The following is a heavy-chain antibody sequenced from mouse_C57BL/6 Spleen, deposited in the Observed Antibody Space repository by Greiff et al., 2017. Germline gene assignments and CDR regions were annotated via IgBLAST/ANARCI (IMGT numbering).Heavy chain of an antibody. CDR1: GFTFSDYY. CDR3: ARVNYVNFRFDY. D-gene: IGHD2-1*01. V-gene: IGHV5-16*01. CDR2: INYDGSST. J-gene: IGHJ2*01. Sequence: EVKLVESEGGLVQPGSSLKLSCTASGFTFSDYYMAWVRQVPEKGLEWVANINYDGSSTYYLDSLKSRFIISRDNAKNILYLQMSSLKSEDTATYYCARVNYVNFRFDYWGQGTTLTVSS.